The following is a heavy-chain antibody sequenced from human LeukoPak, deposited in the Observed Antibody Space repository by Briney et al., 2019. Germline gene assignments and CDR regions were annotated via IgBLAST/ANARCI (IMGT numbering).Heavy chain of an antibody. CDR2: ISYDGTNT. D-gene: IGHD5-12*01. V-gene: IGHV3-30*03. J-gene: IGHJ4*02. CDR3: TRGGHSGYDWTYHS. CDR1: GFTFRSYG. Sequence: GRSLRLSCAASGFTFRSYGMHWVRQSPDKGLEWVAVISYDGTNTYYADSVKGRFTISRDNSRNTLYLQMNTLRPEDTAVYYCTRGGHSGYDWTYHSWGQGTLVTVS.